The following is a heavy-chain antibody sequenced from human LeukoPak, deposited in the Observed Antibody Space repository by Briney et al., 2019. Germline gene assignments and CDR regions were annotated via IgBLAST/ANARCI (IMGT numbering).Heavy chain of an antibody. CDR1: GGTFSSYA. Sequence: SVKVSCKASGGTFSSYAIRWVRQAPGQGLEWMGRIIPILGIANYAQKFQGRVTITADKSTSTAYMELSSLRSEDTAVYYCARVYYCGSGRDYYYGMDVWGQGTTVTVSS. J-gene: IGHJ6*02. V-gene: IGHV1-69*04. CDR2: IIPILGIA. D-gene: IGHD3-10*01. CDR3: ARVYYCGSGRDYYYGMDV.